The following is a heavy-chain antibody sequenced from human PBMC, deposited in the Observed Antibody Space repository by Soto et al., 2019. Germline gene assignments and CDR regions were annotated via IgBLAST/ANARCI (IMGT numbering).Heavy chain of an antibody. CDR2: IKQDGGEK. J-gene: IGHJ5*02. Sequence: PEWSVRLSCAASGFTFSSYGMHWVRQTPGKGLEWVANIKQDGGEKHYVDPVKGRFTISRDNAKNSLHLQMNSLRVEDTGVYYCAGDVSSDSTTSTWLVPW. CDR1: GFTFSSYG. CDR3: AGDVSSDSTTSTWLVP. D-gene: IGHD3-22*01. V-gene: IGHV3-7*01.